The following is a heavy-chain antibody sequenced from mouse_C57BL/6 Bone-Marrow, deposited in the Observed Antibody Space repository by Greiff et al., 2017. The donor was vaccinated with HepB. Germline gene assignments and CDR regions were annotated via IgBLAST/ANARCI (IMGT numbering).Heavy chain of an antibody. J-gene: IGHJ2*01. V-gene: IGHV5-17*01. CDR2: ISSGSSTI. Sequence: EVMLVESGGGLVKPGGSLKLSCAASGFTFSDYGMHWVRQAPEKGLEWVAYISSGSSTIYYADTVKGRFTISRDNAKNTLFLQMTSLRSEDTAMYYCARTMVTTQSYYFDYWGQGTTLTVSS. CDR1: GFTFSDYG. CDR3: ARTMVTTQSYYFDY. D-gene: IGHD2-1*01.